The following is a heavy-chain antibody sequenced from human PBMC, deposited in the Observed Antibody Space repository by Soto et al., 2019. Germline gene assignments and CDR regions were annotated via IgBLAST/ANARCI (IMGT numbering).Heavy chain of an antibody. Sequence: ETLSLTCTVSGGSINTFYWSWVRQPAGKGLEWIGRIFSSGSTSFNPSLESRVAMSVDTSKNHFSLNLSSVTAADMAVYYCAREGSYSAYNFAHGIQLWSFDFWGQGALVTVSS. V-gene: IGHV4-4*07. CDR2: IFSSGST. CDR3: AREGSYSAYNFAHGIQLWSFDF. J-gene: IGHJ4*02. D-gene: IGHD5-12*01. CDR1: GGSINTFY.